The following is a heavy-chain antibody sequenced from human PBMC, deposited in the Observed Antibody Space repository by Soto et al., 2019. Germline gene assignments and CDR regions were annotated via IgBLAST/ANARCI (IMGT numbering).Heavy chain of an antibody. J-gene: IGHJ4*02. CDR3: AKVARQPSGSYLPPHY. V-gene: IGHV3-23*01. CDR1: GFTFSSYA. D-gene: IGHD1-26*01. Sequence: GGSLRLSCAASGFTFSSYAMSWVRQAPGKGLEWVSAISGSGGSTYYADSVKGRFTISRDNSKNTLYLQMNSLRAEDTAVYYCAKVARQPSGSYLPPHYWGQGTLVTVYS. CDR2: ISGSGGST.